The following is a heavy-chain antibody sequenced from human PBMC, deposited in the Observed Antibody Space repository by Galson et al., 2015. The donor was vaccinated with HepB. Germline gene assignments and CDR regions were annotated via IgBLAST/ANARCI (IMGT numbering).Heavy chain of an antibody. Sequence: SLRLSCAASGFTFSSYGMHWVRQAPGKGLEWVAVISYDGSNKYYADSVKGRFTISRDNSKNTLYLQMNSLRAEDTAVYYCAKDRGDSSSWIFDYWGQGTLVTVSS. D-gene: IGHD6-13*01. V-gene: IGHV3-30*18. CDR2: ISYDGSNK. J-gene: IGHJ4*02. CDR3: AKDRGDSSSWIFDY. CDR1: GFTFSSYG.